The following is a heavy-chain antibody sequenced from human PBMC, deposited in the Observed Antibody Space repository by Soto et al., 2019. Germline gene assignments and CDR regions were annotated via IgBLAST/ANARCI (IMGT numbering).Heavy chain of an antibody. CDR3: ARLSGGFPQLGLWFGELLHDYYGMDV. J-gene: IGHJ6*02. CDR2: INHSGST. CDR1: GGSFSGYY. V-gene: IGHV4-34*01. Sequence: SSETLSLTCAVYGGSFSGYYWSWIRQPPGKGLEWIGEINHSGSTNYNPSLKSRVTISVDTSKNQFSLKLSSVTAADTAVYYCARLSGGFPQLGLWFGELLHDYYGMDVWGQGTTVTVSS. D-gene: IGHD3-10*01.